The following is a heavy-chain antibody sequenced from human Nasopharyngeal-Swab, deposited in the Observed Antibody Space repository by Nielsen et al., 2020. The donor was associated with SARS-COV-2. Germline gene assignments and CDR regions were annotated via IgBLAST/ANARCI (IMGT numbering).Heavy chain of an antibody. Sequence: GESLKISCATSGLTFSNYWMHWVRQAPGKGLEWVARIDMRGRTTTHADSVKGRFTISRDNAKNTLSLQMNSLTPADTAVYFCVRGPVEGATGYFQFWGQGTLVTVSS. CDR2: IDMRGRTT. D-gene: IGHD1-26*01. CDR1: GLTFSNYW. J-gene: IGHJ1*01. CDR3: VRGPVEGATGYFQF. V-gene: IGHV3-74*03.